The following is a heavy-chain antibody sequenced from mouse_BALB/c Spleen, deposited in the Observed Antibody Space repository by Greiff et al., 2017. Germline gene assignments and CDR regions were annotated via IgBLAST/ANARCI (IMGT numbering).Heavy chain of an antibody. V-gene: IGHV1-37*01. CDR2: INPYNGDT. J-gene: IGHJ2*01. D-gene: IGHD1-1*01. CDR1: GYSFNGYF. Sequence: VQLQQSGPELVKPGASVKISCKASGYSFNGYFMNWVKQSHGKSLEWIGRINPYNGDTFYNQKFKGKATLTVDKSSSTAHMELLSLTSEDSEVYYCGRSGYGMMYYFDYWGQGTTLTVSS. CDR3: GRSGYGMMYYFDY.